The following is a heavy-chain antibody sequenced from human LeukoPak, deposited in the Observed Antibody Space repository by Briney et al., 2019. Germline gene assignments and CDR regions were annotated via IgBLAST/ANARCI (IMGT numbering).Heavy chain of an antibody. CDR2: ISGSGGST. J-gene: IGHJ4*02. V-gene: IGHV3-23*01. CDR1: GFTFSSYA. CDR3: AKAPPPYYDSSGQFDY. D-gene: IGHD3-22*01. Sequence: PGGSLRLSCAASGFTFSSYAMSWVRQAPGKGLEWVSAISGSGGSTYYADSVKGRFTISRDNSKNTLYLQMNSLRAEDTAVYYCAKAPPPYYDSSGQFDYWGQGTLVTVSS.